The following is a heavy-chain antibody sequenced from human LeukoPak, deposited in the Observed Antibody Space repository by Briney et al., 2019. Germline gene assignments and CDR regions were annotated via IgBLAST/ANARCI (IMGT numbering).Heavy chain of an antibody. D-gene: IGHD6-13*01. CDR2: MNPNSGNT. J-gene: IGHJ1*01. CDR1: GYTFTGYY. V-gene: IGHV1-8*03. CDR3: ARVRRIAAAGQYFQH. Sequence: ASVKVSCKASGYTFTGYYMHWVRQAPGQGLEWMGWMNPNSGNTGYAQKFQGRVTITRNTSISTAYMELSSLRSEDTAVYYCARVRRIAAAGQYFQHWGQGTLVTVSS.